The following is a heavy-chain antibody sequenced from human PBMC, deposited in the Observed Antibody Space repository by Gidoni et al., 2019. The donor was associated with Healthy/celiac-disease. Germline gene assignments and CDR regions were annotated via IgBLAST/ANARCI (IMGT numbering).Heavy chain of an antibody. CDR1: GYSISSGYY. Sequence: QVQLQESGPGLVKPSETLSLTCTVSGYSISSGYYWGWIRQPPGKGLEWIGSIYHSGSTYYNPSLKSRVTISVDTSKNQFSLKLSSVTAADTAVYYCARDYYGSGSPNWFDPWGQGTLVTVSS. V-gene: IGHV4-38-2*02. CDR2: IYHSGST. D-gene: IGHD3-10*01. CDR3: ARDYYGSGSPNWFDP. J-gene: IGHJ5*02.